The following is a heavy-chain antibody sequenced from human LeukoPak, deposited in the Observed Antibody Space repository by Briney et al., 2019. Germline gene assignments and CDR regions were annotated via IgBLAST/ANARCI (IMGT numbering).Heavy chain of an antibody. D-gene: IGHD3-22*01. V-gene: IGHV3-23*01. CDR1: GFTFSTFA. J-gene: IGHJ6*04. CDR2: IFPSGGEI. CDR3: AKEFLRYYYDSRSSLDV. Sequence: GGSLRLSCAASGFTFSTFAMIWVRQPPGKGLEWVSSIFPSGGEIHYADSVKGRFTISRDNSKNTLYLQMNSLRAEDTAVYYCAKEFLRYYYDSRSSLDVWGKGTTVTISS.